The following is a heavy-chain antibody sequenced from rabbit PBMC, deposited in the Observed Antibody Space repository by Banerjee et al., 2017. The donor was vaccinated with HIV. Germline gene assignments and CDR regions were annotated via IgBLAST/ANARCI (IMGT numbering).Heavy chain of an antibody. D-gene: IGHD4-1*01. CDR3: ARDYTGWGDTNL. CDR2: IDTGNGKI. J-gene: IGHJ6*01. Sequence: QQQLEESGGGLVKPEGSLTLTCTASGFSFSSNYWICWVRQAPGKGLEWIGCIDTGNGKIDYASWAKGRFTISKTSSTTVTLQMTSLTAADTATYFCARDYTGWGDTNLWGPGTLVTVS. V-gene: IGHV1S45*01. CDR1: GFSFSSNYW.